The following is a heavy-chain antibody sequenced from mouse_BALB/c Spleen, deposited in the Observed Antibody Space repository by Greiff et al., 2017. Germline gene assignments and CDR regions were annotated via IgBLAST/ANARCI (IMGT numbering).Heavy chain of an antibody. Sequence: EVKVVESGGGLVKPGGSLKLSCAASGFTFSSYAMSWVRQSPEKRLEWVAEISSGGSYTYYPDTVTGRFTISRDNARNILYLQMSSLRSEDTAMYYCARRIYDGFSYAMDYWGQGTSVTVSS. CDR2: ISSGGSYT. J-gene: IGHJ4*01. D-gene: IGHD2-3*01. CDR1: GFTFSSYA. CDR3: ARRIYDGFSYAMDY. V-gene: IGHV5-9-4*01.